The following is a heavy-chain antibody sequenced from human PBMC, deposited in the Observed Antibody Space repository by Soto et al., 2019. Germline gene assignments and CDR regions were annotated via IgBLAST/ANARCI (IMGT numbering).Heavy chain of an antibody. CDR3: VKAAARGDY. Sequence: LRLSCAASGFTLSSYWMHWVRQVPGKGLVWVSRINTDGSSTTYADSVKGRFTISRDNAKNTLYLQMNSLRAEDTAVYYCVKAAARGDYWGQGTLVTVSS. CDR1: GFTLSSYW. D-gene: IGHD3-10*01. V-gene: IGHV3-74*03. CDR2: INTDGSST. J-gene: IGHJ4*02.